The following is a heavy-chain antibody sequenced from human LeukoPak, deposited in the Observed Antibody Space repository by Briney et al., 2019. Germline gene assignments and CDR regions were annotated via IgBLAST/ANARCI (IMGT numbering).Heavy chain of an antibody. CDR3: AKGEGNVGDYFDS. CDR2: ISYDGSKK. CDR1: GFTFSIYG. D-gene: IGHD2-15*01. Sequence: GGSLRLSCAASGFTFSIYGMHWVRLAPGKGLEWVAVISYDGSKKYYADSVKGRFTISRDKSKNTLYLQMNNLRPDDTAVYYCAKGEGNVGDYFDSWGQGTLVTVSS. V-gene: IGHV3-30*18. J-gene: IGHJ4*02.